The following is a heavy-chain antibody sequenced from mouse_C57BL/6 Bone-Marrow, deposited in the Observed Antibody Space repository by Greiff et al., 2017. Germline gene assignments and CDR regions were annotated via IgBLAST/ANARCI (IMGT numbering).Heavy chain of an antibody. CDR1: GYSITSDY. V-gene: IGHV3-8*01. CDR3: ARGHYYGSSYAMDY. CDR2: ISYSGST. Sequence: EVKLQESGPGLAKPSQTLSLTCSVTGYSITSDYWNWIRKFPGNKLEYMGYISYSGSTYYNQSLKSRISITRDTSKNQDYLQLNAVTTETTATYYGARGHYYGSSYAMDYWGQGTSVTVSS. D-gene: IGHD1-1*01. J-gene: IGHJ4*01.